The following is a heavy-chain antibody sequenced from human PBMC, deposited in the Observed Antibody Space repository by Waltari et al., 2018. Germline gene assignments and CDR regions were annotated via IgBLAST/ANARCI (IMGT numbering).Heavy chain of an antibody. V-gene: IGHV1-8*02. CDR2: INPNSSAT. CDR1: GYTFINYE. D-gene: IGHD2-8*01. CDR3: ARGRYLYANFDYNWFDP. Sequence: QVQLVQSGAEVLKPGASVKVSCQASGYTFINYEINWVRQAAGQGLEWMGWINPNSSATAYAQKFQDRITMTRDTSITTAYMELSNLRSDDTAVFYCARGRYLYANFDYNWFDPWGQGTLVTVSS. J-gene: IGHJ5*02.